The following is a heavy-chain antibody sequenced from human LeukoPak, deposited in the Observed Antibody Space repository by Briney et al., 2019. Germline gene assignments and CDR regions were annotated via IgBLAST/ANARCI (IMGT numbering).Heavy chain of an antibody. D-gene: IGHD4-23*01. Sequence: SVKVSCKASGGTFSSYAISWVRQAPGQGLEWMGGIIPIFGTANYAQKFQGRVTITTDESTSTAYMELSSLRSEDTAVYYCARVVVGNPDYYYYYMDVWGKGTTVTVSS. J-gene: IGHJ6*03. CDR3: ARVVVGNPDYYYYYMDV. CDR1: GGTFSSYA. CDR2: IIPIFGTA. V-gene: IGHV1-69*05.